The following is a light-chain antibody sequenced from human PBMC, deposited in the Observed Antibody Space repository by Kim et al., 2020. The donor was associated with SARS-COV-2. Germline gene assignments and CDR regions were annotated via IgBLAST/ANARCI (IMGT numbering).Light chain of an antibody. CDR2: RAS. CDR1: QSVSSSY. Sequence: EIVLTQSPGTLSLSPGERATLSCRASQSVSSSYLAWYQQKPGQAPRLLIYRASSRATGIPDRFSGSGSGTDFTLTISRLEPEDFAVYFRQQNDYSRTFGQGTKVDIK. J-gene: IGKJ1*01. V-gene: IGKV3-20*01. CDR3: QQNDYSRT.